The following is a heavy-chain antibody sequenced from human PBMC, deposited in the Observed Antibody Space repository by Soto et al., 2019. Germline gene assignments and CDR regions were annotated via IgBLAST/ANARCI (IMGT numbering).Heavy chain of an antibody. Sequence: PEGTLRPSXAASGFTFSDYYIQWLPQAPGQSLMWVSYRRSSGSTLYYAASVKGRFTISRDNAKNSLYLQMNSLRAEDTAVYYCARDVGDIVATDWSYFDYWGQGTLVTVSS. D-gene: IGHD5-12*01. CDR2: RRSSGSTL. V-gene: IGHV3-11*01. J-gene: IGHJ4*02. CDR1: GFTFSDYY. CDR3: ARDVGDIVATDWSYFDY.